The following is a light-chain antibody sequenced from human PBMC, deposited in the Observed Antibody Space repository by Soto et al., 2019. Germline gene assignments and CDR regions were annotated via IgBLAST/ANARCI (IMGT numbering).Light chain of an antibody. CDR1: SSDVAASNY. CDR2: DVS. J-gene: IGLJ1*01. V-gene: IGLV2-14*03. CDR3: SSYTSSSTLSLYV. Sequence: SVLTQPASVSGYPGQSITISCTGTSSDVAASNYVSWYQQHPGKAPKLMIYDVSNRPSGVSNRFSGSKSGNTASLTISGLQAEDEADYYCSSYTSSSTLSLYVFGTGTKVTV.